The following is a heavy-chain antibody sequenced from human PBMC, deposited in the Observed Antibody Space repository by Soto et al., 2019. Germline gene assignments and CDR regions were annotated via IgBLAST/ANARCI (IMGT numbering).Heavy chain of an antibody. CDR3: AILAYNTKGVNGYGDDAFDI. V-gene: IGHV4-59*08. CDR2: IYYSGST. J-gene: IGHJ3*02. Sequence: KGLEWIGYIYYSGSTNYNPSLKSRVTISVDTSKNQFSLKLRSVTAADTAVYYCAILAYNTKGVNGYGDDAFDIWGRGTMVT. D-gene: IGHD5-12*01.